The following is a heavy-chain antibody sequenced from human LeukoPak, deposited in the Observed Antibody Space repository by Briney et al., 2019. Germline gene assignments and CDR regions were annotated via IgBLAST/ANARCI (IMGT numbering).Heavy chain of an antibody. CDR3: ARAPPLPNINSDD. D-gene: IGHD2/OR15-2a*01. CDR2: INYSGST. J-gene: IGHJ4*02. Sequence: SETLSLTCTVSGGSISSGGYYWSWIRQPPGKGLEWIGYINYSGSTYYNPSLKSRLTISVDTSKNQFSLKLTSVTAADTAVYYCARAPPLPNINSDDWGQGTLVTVSS. CDR1: GGSISSGGYY. V-gene: IGHV4-31*03.